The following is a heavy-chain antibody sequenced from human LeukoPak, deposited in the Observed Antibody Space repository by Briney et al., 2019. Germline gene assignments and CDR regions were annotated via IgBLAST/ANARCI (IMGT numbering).Heavy chain of an antibody. Sequence: GGSLRLSCAASGFTFTSYSMSWVRQAPGKGLEWVSGTSDRGDYTYYADSVKGRFTISRDSTKNTLFLQMNSLRAEDTALYFCARKAQYNGHYPLDYWGQGTLVTVTS. CDR1: GFTFTSYS. D-gene: IGHD1-7*01. CDR2: TSDRGDYT. J-gene: IGHJ4*02. CDR3: ARKAQYNGHYPLDY. V-gene: IGHV3-23*01.